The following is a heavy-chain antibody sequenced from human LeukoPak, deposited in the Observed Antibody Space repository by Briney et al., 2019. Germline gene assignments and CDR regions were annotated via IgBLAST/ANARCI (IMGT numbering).Heavy chain of an antibody. Sequence: HPGGSLRLSCAASGFTFSSYSMNWVRQAPGKGLEWVSFISSTGGTIYYADSVKGRFTVSRDNGKNSLLLQMNSLRAEDTALYYCARGYSRAAFDIWGQGTAVAVSS. CDR3: ARGYSRAAFDI. CDR1: GFTFSSYS. J-gene: IGHJ3*02. D-gene: IGHD2-15*01. V-gene: IGHV3-48*01. CDR2: ISSTGGTI.